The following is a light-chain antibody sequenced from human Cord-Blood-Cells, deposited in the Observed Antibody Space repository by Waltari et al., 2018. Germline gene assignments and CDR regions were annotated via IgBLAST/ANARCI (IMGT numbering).Light chain of an antibody. CDR3: LSADSSGTYWV. Sequence: SYELTQPPSVSVSLGQMARITCSGEASPNKNAHWNPQKPGQFPVLVIYKDRERPSGLPGRFSGSSSGTIVTLTISGVQAEDEADYYCLSADSSGTYWVFGGGTKLTVL. V-gene: IGLV3-16*01. J-gene: IGLJ3*02. CDR2: KDR. CDR1: ASPNKN.